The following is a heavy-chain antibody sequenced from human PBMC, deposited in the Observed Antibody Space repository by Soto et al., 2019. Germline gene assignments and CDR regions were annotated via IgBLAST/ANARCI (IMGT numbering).Heavy chain of an antibody. CDR3: AHTHYDVWSGYRYKYGLDV. CDR1: GFSLSTRGVG. D-gene: IGHD3-3*01. J-gene: IGHJ6*02. CDR2: IYWDDDR. V-gene: IGHV2-5*02. Sequence: ESGPTLANPTQTLTLTCSFSGFSLSTRGVGVGWLRQPPEKALEWLAVIYWDDDRHYSPPLKSRLTITKDTSKNQVVLIMTTMAPVDTATYYCAHTHYDVWSGYRYKYGLDVWGQGTTVTVSS.